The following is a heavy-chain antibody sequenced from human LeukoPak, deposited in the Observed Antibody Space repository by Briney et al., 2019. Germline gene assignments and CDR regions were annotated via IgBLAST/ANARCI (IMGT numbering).Heavy chain of an antibody. V-gene: IGHV4-59*01. CDR1: GGSISSYY. CDR2: IYYSGST. D-gene: IGHD3-3*01. J-gene: IGHJ5*02. CDR3: ARGPLLRFLAWYPSWFDP. Sequence: SETLSLTCTVSGGSISSYYWSWIRQPPGKGLEWIGYIYYSGSTNYNPSLKSRVTISVDTSKNQFSLKLSSGTAADTAVYYCARGPLLRFLAWYPSWFDPWGQGTLVTVSS.